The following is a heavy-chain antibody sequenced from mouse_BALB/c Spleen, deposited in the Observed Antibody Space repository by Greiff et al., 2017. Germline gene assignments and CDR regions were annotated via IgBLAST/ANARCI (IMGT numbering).Heavy chain of an antibody. CDR2: IDPSDSYT. CDR1: GYTFTSYW. J-gene: IGHJ2*01. V-gene: IGHV1-69*02. Sequence: QVQLQQSGAELVKPGASVKLSCKASGYTFTSYWMHWVKQRPGQGLEWIGEIDPSDSYTNYNQKFKGKATLTVDKSSSTAYMQLSSLTSEDSAVYYCARRGFYYYGSSYDYWGQGTTLTVSS. CDR3: ARRGFYYYGSSYDY. D-gene: IGHD1-1*01.